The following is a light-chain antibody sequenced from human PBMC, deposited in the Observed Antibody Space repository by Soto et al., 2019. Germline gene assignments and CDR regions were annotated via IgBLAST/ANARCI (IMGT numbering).Light chain of an antibody. CDR1: SSNIGAGYD. CDR3: QSYDSTLSARYV. V-gene: IGLV1-40*01. CDR2: GNI. Sequence: QSVLPQPPSVSWAPGQRVTISCTGSSSNIGAGYDVHWYQQRPGTAPKLLIFGNINRPSGVPDRFSGSKSGTSASLAITGLQAEDEGDYYCQSYDSTLSARYVFGTGTKVTVL. J-gene: IGLJ1*01.